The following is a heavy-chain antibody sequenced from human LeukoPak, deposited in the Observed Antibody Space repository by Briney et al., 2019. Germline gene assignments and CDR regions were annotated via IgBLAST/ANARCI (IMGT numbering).Heavy chain of an antibody. CDR2: INHSGST. V-gene: IGHV4-34*01. CDR1: GGSFSGYY. CDR3: ARSPRTIFGVVIQAFDI. D-gene: IGHD3-3*01. J-gene: IGHJ3*02. Sequence: KSSETLSLTCAVYGGSFSGYYWSWIRQPPGKGLEWIGEINHSGSTNYNPSLKSRVTISVDTSKNQFSLKLSSVTAADTAVCYCARSPRTIFGVVIQAFDIWGQGTMVTVSS.